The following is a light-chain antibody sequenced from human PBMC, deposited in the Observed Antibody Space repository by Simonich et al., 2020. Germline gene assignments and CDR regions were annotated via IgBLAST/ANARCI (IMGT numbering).Light chain of an antibody. Sequence: NFMLTQPHSVSESPGKTVTISCTRSSGSRASNSVQWYQQRPGSPPPPAIYEDNQRPAGVPDRFSGSIDSSSNSASLTISGLKTEDEADYYCQSYDSSNWVFGGGTKLTVL. CDR1: SGSRASNS. CDR3: QSYDSSNWV. J-gene: IGLJ3*02. CDR2: EDN. V-gene: IGLV6-57*01.